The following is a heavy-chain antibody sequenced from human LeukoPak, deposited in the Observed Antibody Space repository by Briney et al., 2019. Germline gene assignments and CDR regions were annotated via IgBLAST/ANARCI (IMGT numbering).Heavy chain of an antibody. CDR2: ISGSGGDT. J-gene: IGHJ4*02. D-gene: IGHD2-2*03. CDR3: AKEPLGYCYFDY. Sequence: GGSLRLSCAASGFTFSSYAMSWVRQAPGKGLECVSAISGSGGDTKYVDSVKGRFTISRDNSKNTLYLQMNSLRAEDTAVYYCAKEPLGYCYFDYWGQGTLVTVSS. CDR1: GFTFSSYA. V-gene: IGHV3-23*01.